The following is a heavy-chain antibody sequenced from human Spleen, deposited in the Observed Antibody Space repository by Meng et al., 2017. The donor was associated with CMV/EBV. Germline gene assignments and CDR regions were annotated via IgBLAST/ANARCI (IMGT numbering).Heavy chain of an antibody. CDR3: AREKVAEGYYYYGMDV. V-gene: IGHV3-48*03. CDR1: GFTFSSYE. CDR2: ISSSGSTI. J-gene: IGHJ6*02. D-gene: IGHD2-15*01. Sequence: GESLKISCAASGFTFSSYEMNWVRQAPGKGLEWVSYISSSGSTIYYADSVKGRFTISRDNAKNSLYLQMNSLRAEDTAVYYCAREKVAEGYYYYGMDVWGQGTTVTVSS.